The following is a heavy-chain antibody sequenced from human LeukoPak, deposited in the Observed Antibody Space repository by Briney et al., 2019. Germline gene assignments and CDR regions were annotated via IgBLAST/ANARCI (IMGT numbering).Heavy chain of an antibody. J-gene: IGHJ6*03. CDR3: ARVPVAGYYYMDV. CDR1: GGSFSGYY. D-gene: IGHD6-19*01. V-gene: IGHV4-34*01. Sequence: SETLSLTCVVYGGSFSGYYWSWIRQSPGKGLEWIGEINHRGSTNYNPSLKRRVTISLDTSKNQFSLKLSSVTAADTAVYYCARVPVAGYYYMDVWGKGTTVTISS. CDR2: INHRGST.